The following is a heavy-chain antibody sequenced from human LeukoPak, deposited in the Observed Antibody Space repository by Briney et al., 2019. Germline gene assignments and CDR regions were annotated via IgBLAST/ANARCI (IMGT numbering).Heavy chain of an antibody. D-gene: IGHD3-10*01. CDR1: GYTFSSYT. Sequence: GASVKVSCKASGYTFSSYTISWVRPAPGQGLEWMGWISGYDGNTKYAQKLQGRVTMTTDTSTSTAYMELRSLRSDDTAVYSCAWRLLWFGELLNSDYWVQGTLVTVSS. CDR2: ISGYDGNT. V-gene: IGHV1-18*01. CDR3: AWRLLWFGELLNSDY. J-gene: IGHJ4*02.